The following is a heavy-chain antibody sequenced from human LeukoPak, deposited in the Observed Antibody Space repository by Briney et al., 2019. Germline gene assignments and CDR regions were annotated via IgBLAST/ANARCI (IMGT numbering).Heavy chain of an antibody. CDR2: INHSGST. Sequence: SETLSLTCAVYGGSFSGYYWSWIRQPPGKGLEWIGEINHSGSTNYNPSLKSRVTISVDTSKNQFSLKLSSVTAADTAVYYCARGGVPRAFDIWGQGTMVTVSS. V-gene: IGHV4-34*01. CDR1: GGSFSGYY. D-gene: IGHD3-10*01. CDR3: ARGGVPRAFDI. J-gene: IGHJ3*02.